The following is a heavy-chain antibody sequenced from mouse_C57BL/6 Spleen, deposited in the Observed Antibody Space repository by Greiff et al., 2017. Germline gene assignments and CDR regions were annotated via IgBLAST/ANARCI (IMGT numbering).Heavy chain of an antibody. J-gene: IGHJ1*03. D-gene: IGHD1-1*01. CDR3: ARSPYYYGSSYGGYFDV. CDR2: LCPYSGVS. Sequence: EVQLQQSGPELVKPGASLKISCKASGYSFTGYYMHWVKQSPGNILDWIGYLCPYSGVSSYTQKFQGQFTFSIDKSSSTAYMELRSLTSEDSAVYYCARSPYYYGSSYGGYFDVWGTGTTVTVSS. V-gene: IGHV1-31*01. CDR1: GYSFTGYY.